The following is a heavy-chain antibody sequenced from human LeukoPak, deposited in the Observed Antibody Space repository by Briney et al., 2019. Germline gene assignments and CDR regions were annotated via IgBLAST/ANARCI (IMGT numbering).Heavy chain of an antibody. Sequence: ASVKVSCKASGYTFTGYYMHWVRQAPGQGLEWMGWINPNSGGTNYAQKFQGRATMTRDTSISTAYMELSRLRSDDTAVYYCARELGYCSGGSCYGLRRFDYWGQGTLVTVSS. V-gene: IGHV1-2*02. D-gene: IGHD2-15*01. CDR3: ARELGYCSGGSCYGLRRFDY. CDR2: INPNSGGT. J-gene: IGHJ4*02. CDR1: GYTFTGYY.